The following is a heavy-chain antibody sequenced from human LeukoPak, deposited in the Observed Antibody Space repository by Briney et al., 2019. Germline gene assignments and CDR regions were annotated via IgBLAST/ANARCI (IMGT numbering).Heavy chain of an antibody. CDR2: FDLEDGET. CDR3: ARAGAAAGIGGDAFDI. J-gene: IGHJ3*02. CDR1: GYTLTELS. D-gene: IGHD6-13*01. Sequence: GASVKVSCKVSGYTLTELSMHWVRQAPGKGLEWMGGFDLEDGETIYAQKFQGRVTITADKSTSTAYMELSSLRSEDTAVYYCARAGAAAGIGGDAFDIWGQGTMVTVSS. V-gene: IGHV1-24*01.